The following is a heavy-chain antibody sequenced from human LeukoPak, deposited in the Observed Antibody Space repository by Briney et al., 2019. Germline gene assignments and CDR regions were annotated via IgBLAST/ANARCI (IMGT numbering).Heavy chain of an antibody. CDR1: GFSFSSFA. Sequence: GGSLRLSCAVSGFSFSSFALSWVRQAPGKGLEWVSSISRSTETTLYADSVKGRFTISRDNSKNTGFLQTNNLRAEDTAVYYCAKRAAVSGIVGPFDYWGQGTLVTVSS. D-gene: IGHD6-19*01. CDR2: ISRSTETT. J-gene: IGHJ4*02. CDR3: AKRAAVSGIVGPFDY. V-gene: IGHV3-23*01.